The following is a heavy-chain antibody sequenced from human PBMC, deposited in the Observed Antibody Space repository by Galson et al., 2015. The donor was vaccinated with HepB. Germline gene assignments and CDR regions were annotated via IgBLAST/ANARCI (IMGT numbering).Heavy chain of an antibody. CDR1: GSTLTSYS. J-gene: IGHJ5*01. Sequence: SVKVSCKASGSTLTSYSIHWVRQAPGQGLEWMGTINPSGGSTTYAQKFQGGVTMTRDTSTSTVYMELRTLRSEDTAVYYCARDRDTGGQNWSDPWGQGTLVTVSS. V-gene: IGHV1-46*01. D-gene: IGHD2-8*02. CDR2: INPSGGST. CDR3: ARDRDTGGQNWSDP.